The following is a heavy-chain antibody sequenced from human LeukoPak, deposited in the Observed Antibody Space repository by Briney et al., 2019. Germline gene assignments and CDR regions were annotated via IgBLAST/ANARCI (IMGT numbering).Heavy chain of an antibody. CDR1: GYTFTGYY. CDR2: INPDSGGT. CDR3: ARDSGYSYGRPYYYFDY. D-gene: IGHD5-18*01. Sequence: ASVKVSCKASGYTFTGYYMHWVRQAPGQGLEWMGWINPDSGGTNYAQKFQGRVTMTRDTSISTAYMELSRLRSDDTAIYYCARDSGYSYGRPYYYFDYWGQGTLVTVSS. J-gene: IGHJ4*02. V-gene: IGHV1-2*02.